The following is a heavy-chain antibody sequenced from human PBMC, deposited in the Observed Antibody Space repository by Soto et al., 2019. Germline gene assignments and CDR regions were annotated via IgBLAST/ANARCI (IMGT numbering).Heavy chain of an antibody. V-gene: IGHV3-74*01. CDR1: GFTFSSYW. Sequence: AGGSLRLSCAASGFTFSSYWMHWVRQAPGKGLVWVSRINSDGSSTSYADSVKGRFTISRDNAKNTLYLQMNSLRAEDTAVYYCARDSYVNVVVTANPAFDPWGHGTLVTVSS. D-gene: IGHD2-21*02. J-gene: IGHJ5*02. CDR3: ARDSYVNVVVTANPAFDP. CDR2: INSDGSST.